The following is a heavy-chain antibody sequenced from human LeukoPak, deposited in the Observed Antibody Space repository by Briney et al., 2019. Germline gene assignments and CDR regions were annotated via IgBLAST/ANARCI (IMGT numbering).Heavy chain of an antibody. D-gene: IGHD5-24*01. J-gene: IGHJ4*02. Sequence: GGSLRLSCAASGFTFDDYTMHWVRQAPGKGLEWVSLISWDGGSTYYADSVKGRFTISRDNSKNSLYLQMNSLRTEDTALYYCAKDLGRDGYNVFDYRGQGTLVTVSS. CDR3: AKDLGRDGYNVFDY. CDR2: ISWDGGST. V-gene: IGHV3-43*01. CDR1: GFTFDDYT.